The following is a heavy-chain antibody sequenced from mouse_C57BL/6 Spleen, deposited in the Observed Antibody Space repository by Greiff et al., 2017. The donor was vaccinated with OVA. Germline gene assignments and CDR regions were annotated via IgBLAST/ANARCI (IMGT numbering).Heavy chain of an antibody. D-gene: IGHD2-4*01. J-gene: IGHJ2*01. CDR1: GFTFSDYG. Sequence: EVHLVESGGGLVKPGGSLKLSCAASGFTFSDYGMHWVRQAPEKGLEWVAYISSGSSTIYYADTVKGRFTISRDNAKNTLFLQLTGLRSEDTAMYYCASRSNYDYDGYYFDYWGQGTTLTVSA. CDR3: ASRSNYDYDGYYFDY. V-gene: IGHV5-17*01. CDR2: ISSGSSTI.